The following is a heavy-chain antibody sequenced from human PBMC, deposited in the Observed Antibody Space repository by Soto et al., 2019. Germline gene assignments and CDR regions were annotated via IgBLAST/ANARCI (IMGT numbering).Heavy chain of an antibody. CDR2: IAGSGRNT. D-gene: IGHD2-8*02. V-gene: IGHV3-23*01. J-gene: IGHJ4*02. Sequence: EVQLLESGGGLVQPGGSLRLSCAASGFTFSSYAMSWVRQAPGKGLEWVSGIAGSGRNTYYADSVKGRFTISRDNSKNTPTVQSDSLRVEDTARYYCAKDGGSVCSGGICYFQAPAYWGQGTLFTVSS. CDR3: AKDGGSVCSGGICYFQAPAY. CDR1: GFTFSSYA.